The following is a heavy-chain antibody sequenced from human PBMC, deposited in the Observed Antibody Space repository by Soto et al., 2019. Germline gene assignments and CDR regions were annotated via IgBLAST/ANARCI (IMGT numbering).Heavy chain of an antibody. V-gene: IGHV3-23*01. D-gene: IGHD4-17*01. CDR2: ISGSGGTT. J-gene: IGHJ4*02. CDR3: AKPSTSTTVTTCFDY. Sequence: GGCLRLSCAASGFTFSSYGMSWVRQAPGKGLEWVSAISGSGGTTYYADSVKGRFTISRDNSKNTLYLQMNSLRADDTAVYYCAKPSTSTTVTTCFDYWGQGALVTVSS. CDR1: GFTFSSYG.